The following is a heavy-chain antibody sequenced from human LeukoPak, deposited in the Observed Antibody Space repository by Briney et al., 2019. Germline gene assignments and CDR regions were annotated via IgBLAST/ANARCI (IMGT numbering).Heavy chain of an antibody. CDR1: GFTFSGHW. D-gene: IGHD1-14*01. Sequence: GGSLGLSCAASGFTFSGHWMSWVRQAPGKGLEWVANINQGGSDKYYVDSVKGRFTISRDNANNLLYLQMNSLRGEDTAVYYCTRDRSRAEDDWGQGTLVTVSS. J-gene: IGHJ4*02. CDR3: TRDRSRAEDD. CDR2: INQGGSDK. V-gene: IGHV3-7*01.